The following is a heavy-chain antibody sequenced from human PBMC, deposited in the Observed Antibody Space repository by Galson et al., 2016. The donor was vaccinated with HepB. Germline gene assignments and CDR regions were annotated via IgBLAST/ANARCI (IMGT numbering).Heavy chain of an antibody. V-gene: IGHV3-49*03. Sequence: SLRLSCATSGFTFGDHAMGWFRQAPGKGLEWASVTRAKTYSGTTEVAASVKGRFIISRDDSKSIAYLQMNSLKTEDTAVYYCTRNSGGNSRGPTYWGQGTLVTVSS. CDR1: GFTFGDHA. D-gene: IGHD4-23*01. CDR3: TRNSGGNSRGPTY. J-gene: IGHJ4*02. CDR2: TRAKTYSGTT.